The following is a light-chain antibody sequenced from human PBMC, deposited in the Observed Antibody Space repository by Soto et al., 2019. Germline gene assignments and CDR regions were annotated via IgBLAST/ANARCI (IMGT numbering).Light chain of an antibody. V-gene: IGLV2-11*01. CDR2: DVS. CDR3: SSYAGSSTEV. CDR1: SSDVGGYNY. J-gene: IGLJ1*01. Sequence: QSVLTQPRSVSGSPGQSVTISCTGTSSDVGGYNYVSWYQQHPGKAPKLMIYDVSKRPSGVPDRFSGSKSGNTASLTISGLQAEDEDDYSCSSYAGSSTEVFGTGTKVTVL.